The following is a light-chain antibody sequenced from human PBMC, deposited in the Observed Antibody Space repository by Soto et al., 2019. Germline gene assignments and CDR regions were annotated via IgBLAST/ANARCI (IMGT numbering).Light chain of an antibody. CDR2: DAS. CDR3: QQRSNWPH. CDR1: QSVSSY. J-gene: IGKJ3*01. Sequence: EIVLTQSPATLSFSPGERATLSCRASQSVSSYLAWYQQKPGQAPRLLIYDASNRANGIPARFSGSGSGTDFTLTISSQEPEDFAVYYCQQRSNWPHFGPGTKVDIK. V-gene: IGKV3-11*01.